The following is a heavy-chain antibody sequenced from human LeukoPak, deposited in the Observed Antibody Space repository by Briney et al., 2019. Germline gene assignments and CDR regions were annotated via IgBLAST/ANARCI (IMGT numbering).Heavy chain of an antibody. CDR2: IRSSGDST. V-gene: IGHV3-23*01. Sequence: GGSLRLSCAASGFTFATYTMSWVRQAPGKGLEWVSAIRSSGDSTYYADSAKGRFTISRDNSKNTLYLQMNSLRAEDTAIYYCAKGGAVTGTMYFQYWGQGTLDTVSS. D-gene: IGHD6-19*01. CDR3: AKGGAVTGTMYFQY. CDR1: GFTFATYT. J-gene: IGHJ1*01.